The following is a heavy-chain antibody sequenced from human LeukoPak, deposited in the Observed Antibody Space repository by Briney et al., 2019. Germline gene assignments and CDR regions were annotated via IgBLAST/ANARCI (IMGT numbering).Heavy chain of an antibody. J-gene: IGHJ4*02. CDR3: AKDQAAGHFDY. Sequence: PGGSLRLSCAASGFTFSSYGMHWVRRAPGKGLEWVAVIWYDGSNKYYADSVKGRFTISRDNSKNTLYLQMNSLRAEDTAVYYCAKDQAAGHFDYWGQGTLVTVSS. CDR1: GFTFSSYG. D-gene: IGHD2-15*01. V-gene: IGHV3-33*06. CDR2: IWYDGSNK.